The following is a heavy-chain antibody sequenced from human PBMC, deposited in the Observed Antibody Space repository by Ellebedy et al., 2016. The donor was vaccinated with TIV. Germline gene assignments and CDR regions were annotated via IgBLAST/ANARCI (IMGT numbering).Heavy chain of an antibody. D-gene: IGHD6-13*01. CDR3: ARGSGSWIKLERDNWFDP. CDR1: GFTFSSYG. Sequence: GGSLRLXCAASGFTFSSYGMHWVRQAPGKGLEWVAVIWYDGSNKYYADSVKGRFTISRDNSKNTRYLQMDSLRAEDTAVYYCARGSGSWIKLERDNWFDPWGQGTLVTVSS. V-gene: IGHV3-33*01. J-gene: IGHJ5*02. CDR2: IWYDGSNK.